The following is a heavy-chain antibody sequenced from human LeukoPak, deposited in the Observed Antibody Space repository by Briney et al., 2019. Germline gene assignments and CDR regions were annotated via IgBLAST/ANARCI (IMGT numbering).Heavy chain of an antibody. J-gene: IGHJ1*01. Sequence: QPGASLRLSCARSGFTFTSYWMHSVRQAPGKGQVWVSRIKSDGSSTSYADSVKGRFTIARDHAKNTLYLQMNSLRPEDTAVYYCARNDYLEAWGQGTLVTVPS. D-gene: IGHD2/OR15-2a*01. CDR3: ARNDYLEA. V-gene: IGHV3-74*01. CDR2: IKSDGSST. CDR1: GFTFTSYW.